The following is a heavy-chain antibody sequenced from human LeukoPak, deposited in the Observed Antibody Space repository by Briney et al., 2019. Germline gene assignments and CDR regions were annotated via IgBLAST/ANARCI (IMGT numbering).Heavy chain of an antibody. CDR1: GYTFTGYY. D-gene: IGHD3-10*01. Sequence: ASVKVSCKASGYTFTGYYMHWVRQASGQGLEWMRWINPNSGGTNYAQKFQGRVTMTRDTSISTAYMELSRLRSDDTAVYYCARVPSMVRGVSNWFDPWGQGTLVTVSS. V-gene: IGHV1-2*02. CDR2: INPNSGGT. CDR3: ARVPSMVRGVSNWFDP. J-gene: IGHJ5*02.